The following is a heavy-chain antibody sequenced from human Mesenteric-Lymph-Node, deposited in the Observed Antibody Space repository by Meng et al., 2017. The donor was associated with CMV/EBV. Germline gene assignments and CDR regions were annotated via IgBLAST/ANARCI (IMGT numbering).Heavy chain of an antibody. CDR1: GFTFSDHY. Sequence: GGSLRLSCAASGFTFSDHYMDWVRQAPGKGLEWVGRTRNKANSYTTEYAASVKGRFTISRDDSRNSLYLQMNSAKTEDTAMYYCARRGLVGATHFDYWGQGVLVTVSS. J-gene: IGHJ4*02. D-gene: IGHD1-26*01. V-gene: IGHV3-72*01. CDR3: ARRGLVGATHFDY. CDR2: TRNKANSYTT.